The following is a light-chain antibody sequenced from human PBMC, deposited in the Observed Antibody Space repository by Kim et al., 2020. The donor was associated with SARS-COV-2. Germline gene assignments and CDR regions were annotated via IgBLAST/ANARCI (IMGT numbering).Light chain of an antibody. CDR3: QVWDSSSDHWV. CDR2: YDS. CDR1: DIGGKS. V-gene: IGLV3-21*04. Sequence: APGETARITCGGNDIGGKSVHWYQQQPGQAPVLVIYYDSDRPSGIPERISGSNSGNTATLTINMVEAGDEADYYCQVWDSSSDHWVFGGGTQLTVL. J-gene: IGLJ3*02.